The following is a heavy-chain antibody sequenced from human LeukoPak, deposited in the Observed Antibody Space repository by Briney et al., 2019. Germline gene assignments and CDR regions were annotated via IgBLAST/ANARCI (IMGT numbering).Heavy chain of an antibody. J-gene: IGHJ5*02. CDR1: GYSISSGFY. CDR3: ARAYSSSWYFNWFDP. V-gene: IGHV4-38-2*02. Sequence: SETLSLTCTVSGYSISSGFYWGWIRQPPGKGLEWIGSIYHSGSTYYNPSLKSRVTMSVDTSKNQFSLKLSSVTAADTAVYYCARAYSSSWYFNWFDPWGQGTLVTVSS. CDR2: IYHSGST. D-gene: IGHD6-13*01.